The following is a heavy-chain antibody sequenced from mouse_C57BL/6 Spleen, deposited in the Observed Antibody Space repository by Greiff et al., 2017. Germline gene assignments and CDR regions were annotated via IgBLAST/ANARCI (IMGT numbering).Heavy chain of an antibody. CDR3: ARVTTVVEAPYAMDY. D-gene: IGHD1-1*01. CDR1: GYAFSSYW. Sequence: QVQLQQSGAELVKPGASVKISCKASGYAFSSYWMNWVKQRPGKGLEWIGQIYPGDGDTNYNGKFKGKATLTADKSSSTAYMQLSSLTSEDSAVYFCARVTTVVEAPYAMDYWGQGTSVTVSS. V-gene: IGHV1-80*01. J-gene: IGHJ4*01. CDR2: IYPGDGDT.